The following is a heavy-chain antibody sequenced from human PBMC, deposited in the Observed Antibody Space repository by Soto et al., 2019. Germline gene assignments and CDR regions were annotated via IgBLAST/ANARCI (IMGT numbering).Heavy chain of an antibody. J-gene: IGHJ4*02. Sequence: QITLNESGPTVVKPAETLTLTCTFSGFSLTTSGVGVGWIRQSPVKAPEWLALIYWDDDKRYSASLKSRLTITKATSKNQVVLTMASVDPADTATYYCAHRILRTVFGLVTTTAIYFDFWGQGTPVVVSS. CDR1: GFSLTTSGVG. CDR3: AHRILRTVFGLVTTTAIYFDF. CDR2: IYWDDDK. D-gene: IGHD3-3*01. V-gene: IGHV2-5*02.